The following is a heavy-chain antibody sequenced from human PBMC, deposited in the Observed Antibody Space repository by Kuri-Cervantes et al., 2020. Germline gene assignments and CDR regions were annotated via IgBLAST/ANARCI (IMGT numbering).Heavy chain of an antibody. CDR3: ARGHPVTFGGVPLAFDI. CDR1: SGSVSSGSYY. V-gene: IGHV4-61*01. D-gene: IGHD3-16*01. Sequence: SETLSLTCTVSSGSVSSGSYYWSWIRQPPGKGLEWIGYIYYSGSTNYNTTHKSRVTISVDTSKNQFSLKLSSVTAADTAVYYCARGHPVTFGGVPLAFDIWGQGTMVTVSS. J-gene: IGHJ3*02. CDR2: IYYSGST.